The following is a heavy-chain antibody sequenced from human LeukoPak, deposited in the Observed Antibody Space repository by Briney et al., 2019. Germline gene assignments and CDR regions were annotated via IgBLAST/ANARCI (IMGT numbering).Heavy chain of an antibody. Sequence: ASVKVSCKASGYTFTGYYIHWVRQAPGQGLEWMGWINPNSGGTNYAQKFQGRVTMTRNTSISTAYMELSSLRSEDTAVYYCARGQGAAGIGETDYWGQGTLVTVSS. CDR3: ARGQGAAGIGETDY. J-gene: IGHJ4*02. D-gene: IGHD6-13*01. V-gene: IGHV1-2*02. CDR1: GYTFTGYY. CDR2: INPNSGGT.